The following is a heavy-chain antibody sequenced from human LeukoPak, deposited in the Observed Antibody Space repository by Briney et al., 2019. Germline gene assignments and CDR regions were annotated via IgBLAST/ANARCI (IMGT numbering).Heavy chain of an antibody. J-gene: IGHJ5*02. CDR2: INHSGST. D-gene: IGHD6-13*01. V-gene: IGHV4-59*08. CDR3: ARAGMAAAGRGRGFDP. CDR1: GGSISSYY. Sequence: EPSETLSLTCTVSGGSISSYYWSWIRQPAGKGLEWIGEINHSGSTNYNPSLNSRVTISVDTSKNQFSLKLSSVTAADTAVYYCARAGMAAAGRGRGFDPWGQGTLVTVSS.